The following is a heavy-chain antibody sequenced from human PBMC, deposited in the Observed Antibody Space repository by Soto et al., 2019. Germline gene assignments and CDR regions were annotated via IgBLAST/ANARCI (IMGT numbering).Heavy chain of an antibody. CDR1: GASIDNNGYS. CDR2: NNNRGDT. J-gene: IGHJ5*02. CDR3: ARGGSGWKALNWFDP. V-gene: IGHV4-31*11. Sequence: QVQLQESGPGLVIPSQTLTLTCAVSGASIDNNGYSWTWIRQHPGKGLEWIGNNNNRGDTNYNPSLKSRLTILLDTSQNHFSLRLKAVTAADTATYYCARGGSGWKALNWFDPWGQGIMVTVSS. D-gene: IGHD6-19*01.